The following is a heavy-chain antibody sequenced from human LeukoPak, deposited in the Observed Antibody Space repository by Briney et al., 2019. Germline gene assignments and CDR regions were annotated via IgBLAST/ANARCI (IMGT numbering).Heavy chain of an antibody. CDR3: AKGVRRSSDYSSPVDY. D-gene: IGHD3-22*01. J-gene: IGHJ4*02. V-gene: IGHV3-23*01. CDR2: ISGSGGST. Sequence: GGSLRLSCAASGFTVSTNCMTWVRQAPGKGLEWVSAISGSGGSTYYADSVKGRFTISRDNSRNTLYLQMNSLGAEDTAVYYCAKGVRRSSDYSSPVDYWGQGTLVTVSS. CDR1: GFTVSTNC.